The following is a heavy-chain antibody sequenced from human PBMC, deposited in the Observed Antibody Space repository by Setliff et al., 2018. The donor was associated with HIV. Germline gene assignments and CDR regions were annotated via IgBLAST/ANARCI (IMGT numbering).Heavy chain of an antibody. CDR2: IYHSGST. V-gene: IGHV4-34*01. D-gene: IGHD5-12*01. J-gene: IGHJ4*02. Sequence: SETLSLTCAVYGGSFSDNYWSWIRQSPGKGLEWIGSIYHSGSTYYNPSLKSRVTISVDTSKNQFSLKLSSVTAADTAVYYCARMYSGYDWSPAGARTRYFDYWGQGTLVTVSS. CDR1: GGSFSDNY. CDR3: ARMYSGYDWSPAGARTRYFDY.